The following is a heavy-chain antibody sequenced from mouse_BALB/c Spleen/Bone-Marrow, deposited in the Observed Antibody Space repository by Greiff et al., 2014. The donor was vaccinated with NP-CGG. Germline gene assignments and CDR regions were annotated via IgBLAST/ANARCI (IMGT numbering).Heavy chain of an antibody. CDR2: INPYNDGT. CDR1: GYTFTSYI. J-gene: IGHJ1*01. V-gene: IGHV1-14*01. CDR3: ARPATYYGNFYWYFDV. D-gene: IGHD2-10*01. Sequence: VQLQQSGPELVKPGASVKMSCKASGYTFTSYIMHWVKQKPGQGLEWIGYINPYNDGTKYNEKFKGKATLTSDKSSSTGYMELSSLTSEDSAVYYCARPATYYGNFYWYFDVWGAGTTVTVSS.